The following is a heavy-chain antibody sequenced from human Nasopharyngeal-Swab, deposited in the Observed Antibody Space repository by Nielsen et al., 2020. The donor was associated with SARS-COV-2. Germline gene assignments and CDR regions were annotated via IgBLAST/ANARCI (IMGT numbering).Heavy chain of an antibody. V-gene: IGHV3-7*01. Sequence: LSLTCAASGFPFSSYWMSWVRQAPGKGLEWVANIKQDGSEKYYVDSVKGRFTISRDNAKNSLYLQMNSLRAEDTAVYYCAELSSGWTFDYWGQGTLVTVSS. CDR1: GFPFSSYW. J-gene: IGHJ4*02. CDR3: AELSSGWTFDY. D-gene: IGHD6-19*01. CDR2: IKQDGSEK.